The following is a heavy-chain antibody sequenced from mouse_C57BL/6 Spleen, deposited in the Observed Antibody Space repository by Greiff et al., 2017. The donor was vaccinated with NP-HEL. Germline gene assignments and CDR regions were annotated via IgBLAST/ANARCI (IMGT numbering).Heavy chain of an antibody. D-gene: IGHD2-4*01. CDR2: INYDGSST. J-gene: IGHJ2*01. V-gene: IGHV5-16*01. Sequence: EVHLVESEGGLVQPGSSMKLSCTASGFTFSDYYMAWVRQVPEKGLEWVANINYDGSSTYYLDSLKSRFIISRDNAKNILYLQMSSLKSEDTATYYCAREGITTYFDYWGQGTTLTVSS. CDR1: GFTFSDYY. CDR3: AREGITTYFDY.